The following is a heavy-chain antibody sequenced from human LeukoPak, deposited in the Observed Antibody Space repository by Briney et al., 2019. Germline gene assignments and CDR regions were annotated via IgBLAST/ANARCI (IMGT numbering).Heavy chain of an antibody. Sequence: KPSETLSLTCTVSGGSISTYYWNWIRQSPGKGLEWIGNIYYSGSTNYNPSLKSRVTISVDTSKNQFSLKLSSVTAADTAVYYCARASGAFDYWGQGALVTVSS. J-gene: IGHJ4*02. CDR1: GGSISTYY. V-gene: IGHV4-59*01. CDR2: IYYSGST. CDR3: ARASGAFDY.